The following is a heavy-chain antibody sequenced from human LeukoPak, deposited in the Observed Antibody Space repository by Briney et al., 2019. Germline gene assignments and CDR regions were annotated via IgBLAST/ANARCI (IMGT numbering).Heavy chain of an antibody. CDR2: IYYSGST. CDR1: GASIISANYY. D-gene: IGHD3-22*01. Sequence: SETLSLTCTVSGASIISANYYWNWIRQPPGKGLEWIGNIYYSGSTHSNPSLKSRVTVSVDTSKNQFSLRLSSVTAADTAVYYCARQPLYYDSSGSYGGDFDYWGQGTLVTVSS. J-gene: IGHJ4*02. V-gene: IGHV4-39*01. CDR3: ARQPLYYDSSGSYGGDFDY.